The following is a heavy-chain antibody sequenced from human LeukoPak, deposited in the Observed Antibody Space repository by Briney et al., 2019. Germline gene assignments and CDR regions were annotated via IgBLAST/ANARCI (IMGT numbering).Heavy chain of an antibody. CDR2: ISGSGGST. CDR3: AKDRGIISDY. CDR1: GFTFSSYG. D-gene: IGHD3-10*01. J-gene: IGHJ4*02. Sequence: GGSLRLSCAVSGFTFSSYGMSWVRQAPGKGLEWVSAISGSGGSTYYADSVKGRFTISRDNSKNTLYLQMNSLRAEDTALYHCAKDRGIISDYWGQGILVTVSS. V-gene: IGHV3-23*01.